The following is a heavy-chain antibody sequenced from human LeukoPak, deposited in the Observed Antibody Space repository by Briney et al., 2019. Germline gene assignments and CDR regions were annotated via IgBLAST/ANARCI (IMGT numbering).Heavy chain of an antibody. CDR3: AKADGGYYGSGSYYDYYYYYMDV. J-gene: IGHJ6*03. CDR1: GFTFSSYS. Sequence: PGGSLRLSCAASGFTFSSYSMKWVRQAPGKGLEWVSSINSSSSYIYYADSVKGRFTISRDNSKNTLYLQMNSLRAEDTAVYYCAKADGGYYGSGSYYDYYYYYMDVWGKGTTVTISS. D-gene: IGHD3-10*01. V-gene: IGHV3-21*04. CDR2: INSSSSYI.